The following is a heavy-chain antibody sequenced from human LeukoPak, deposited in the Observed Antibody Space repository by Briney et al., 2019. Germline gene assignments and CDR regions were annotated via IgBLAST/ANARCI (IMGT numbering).Heavy chain of an antibody. Sequence: SETLSLTCTVSGRSISGFHWSWIRQPAGKGLEWIGRIYPSGSTNYNPSLEGRVTMSVDMSKNQFSLRLSAVTAADTAVYYCARDRYGDPSYYYYMDVWGKGTTVTISS. D-gene: IGHD4-17*01. CDR2: IYPSGST. V-gene: IGHV4-4*07. J-gene: IGHJ6*03. CDR1: GRSISGFH. CDR3: ARDRYGDPSYYYYMDV.